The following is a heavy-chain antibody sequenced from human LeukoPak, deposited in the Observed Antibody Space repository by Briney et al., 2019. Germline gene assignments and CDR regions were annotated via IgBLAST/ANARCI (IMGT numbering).Heavy chain of an antibody. Sequence: ASVKVSCKASGYTFTGYYMHWVRQAPGQGLEWMGWINPNSGGTNYAQKFQGRVTMTRGTSISTAYMELSRLRSDDTAVYYCARDLYDSSGYTLMDVGGKGTTVTISS. CDR3: ARDLYDSSGYTLMDV. CDR1: GYTFTGYY. J-gene: IGHJ6*03. D-gene: IGHD3-22*01. CDR2: INPNSGGT. V-gene: IGHV1-2*02.